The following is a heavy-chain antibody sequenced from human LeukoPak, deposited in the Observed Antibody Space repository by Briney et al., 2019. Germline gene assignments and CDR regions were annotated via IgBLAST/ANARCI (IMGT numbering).Heavy chain of an antibody. Sequence: PGRSLRLSCAASGFIFSSYGMHWVRQAPGKGLEWVAVIWYDGSNKYYADSVKGRFTISRDNSKNTLYLQMNSLRAEDTAVYYCAANYDSSGYYYGVDYYYYYGMDVWGQGTTVTVSS. CDR2: IWYDGSNK. CDR1: GFIFSSYG. V-gene: IGHV3-33*01. J-gene: IGHJ6*02. D-gene: IGHD3-22*01. CDR3: AANYDSSGYYYGVDYYYYYGMDV.